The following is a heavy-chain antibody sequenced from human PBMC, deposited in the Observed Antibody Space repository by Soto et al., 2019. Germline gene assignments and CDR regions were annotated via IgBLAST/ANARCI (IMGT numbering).Heavy chain of an antibody. V-gene: IGHV1-69*19. CDR1: GGTFNTYA. Sequence: QVQLVQSGAEMKKPGSSVKVSCQSSGGTFNTYAMNWVRQAPGQGPEWMGDISPMFGAANYAPKFQGRVTITADESMGTSYMQLSSLTSEDVALYFCAREVQVHTPAFVYWGQGTMVTVSS. CDR2: ISPMFGAA. D-gene: IGHD3-10*01. J-gene: IGHJ4*02. CDR3: AREVQVHTPAFVY.